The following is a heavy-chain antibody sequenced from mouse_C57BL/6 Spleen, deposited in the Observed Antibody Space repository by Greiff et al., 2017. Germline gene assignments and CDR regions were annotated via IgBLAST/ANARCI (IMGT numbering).Heavy chain of an antibody. Sequence: QVQLQQPGAELVRPGTSVKLSCKASGYTFTSYWMHWVKQRPGQGLEWIGVIDPSDSYTNYNQKFKGKATLTVDTSSSTAYMQLSSLTSEDSAVYYGARSRDGYPYYFDYWGQGTTLTVSS. D-gene: IGHD2-3*01. CDR3: ARSRDGYPYYFDY. CDR1: GYTFTSYW. J-gene: IGHJ2*01. CDR2: IDPSDSYT. V-gene: IGHV1-59*01.